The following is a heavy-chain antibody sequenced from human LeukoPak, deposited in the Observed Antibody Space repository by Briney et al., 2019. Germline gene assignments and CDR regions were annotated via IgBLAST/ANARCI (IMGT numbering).Heavy chain of an antibody. CDR1: GGYISSYY. J-gene: IGHJ5*02. D-gene: IGHD3-3*01. V-gene: IGHV4-4*07. CDR3: ARDWPLRGFDP. Sequence: NPSETLSLTCTVSGGYISSYYWSWIRQPAGKGLEWIGRIYTSGNPNYNPSLKSRVAMSVDTSKNQFSLKLSSVTAADTAVYYCARDWPLRGFDPWGQGTLVTVSS. CDR2: IYTSGNP.